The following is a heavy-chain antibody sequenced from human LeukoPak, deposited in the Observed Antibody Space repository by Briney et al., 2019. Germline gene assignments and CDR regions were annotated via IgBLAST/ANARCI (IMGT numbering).Heavy chain of an antibody. J-gene: IGHJ6*03. Sequence: SETLSLTCAVYGGSFSGYYWSWIRQPPGKGLEWIGEINHSGSTNYNPSLKSRVTISVDTSKNQFSLKLSSVTAADTAVYFCARQGIESLPYYYYYMDVWGKGTTVTVSS. CDR1: GGSFSGYY. D-gene: IGHD6-13*01. CDR3: ARQGIESLPYYYYYMDV. CDR2: INHSGST. V-gene: IGHV4-34*01.